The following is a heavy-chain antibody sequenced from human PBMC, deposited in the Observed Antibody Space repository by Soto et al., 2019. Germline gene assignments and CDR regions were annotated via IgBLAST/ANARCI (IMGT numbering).Heavy chain of an antibody. CDR1: GFTFSAYS. Sequence: PGGSLRLSCAASGFTFSAYSMTWVRQAPGKGLEWVATISSGGGSTYYADSVKGRFTVSRDNSKNTLYLQMNSLRAEDTAVYYCAKGAVLLWFGELGWFDYWGQGTLVTVSS. D-gene: IGHD3-10*01. J-gene: IGHJ5*01. V-gene: IGHV3-23*01. CDR2: ISSGGGST. CDR3: AKGAVLLWFGELGWFDY.